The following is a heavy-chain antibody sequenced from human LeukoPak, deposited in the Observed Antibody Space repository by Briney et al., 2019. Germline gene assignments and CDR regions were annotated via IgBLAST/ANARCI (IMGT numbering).Heavy chain of an antibody. CDR3: ARDRRYYYDSSGYYYY. V-gene: IGHV1-18*04. CDR1: GYTFTGYY. J-gene: IGHJ4*02. D-gene: IGHD3-22*01. Sequence: ASVKVSCKASGYTFTGYYMHWVRQAPGQGLEWMGWISAYNGNTNYAQKLQGRVTMTTDTSTSTAYMELRSLRSDDTAVYYCARDRRYYYDSSGYYYYWGQGTLVTVSS. CDR2: ISAYNGNT.